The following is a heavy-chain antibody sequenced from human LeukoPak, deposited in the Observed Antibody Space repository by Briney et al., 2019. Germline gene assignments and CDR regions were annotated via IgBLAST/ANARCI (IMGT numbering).Heavy chain of an antibody. D-gene: IGHD2-15*01. CDR2: TKPDGSAE. J-gene: IGHJ4*02. CDR1: GFSFRNYW. V-gene: IGHV3-7*01. CDR3: ARDGGLHTNFDY. Sequence: GSLRLSCAASGFSFRNYWMGWVRQAPGKGLEWVANTKPDGSAEYYADSVRGRFTASGDNANNLLYLQMNRLRAEDTAVYYCARDGGLHTNFDYWGQGTLLTVSS.